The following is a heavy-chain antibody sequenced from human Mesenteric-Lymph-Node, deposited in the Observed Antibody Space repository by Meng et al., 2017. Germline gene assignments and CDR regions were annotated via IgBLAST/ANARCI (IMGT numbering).Heavy chain of an antibody. CDR3: ARDLSVGATSYFDY. Sequence: ASVKVSCKASGYTFTGYYMHWVRQAPGQGLEWMGWINPNSGGTNYAQKFQGRVTMTRDTSISTAYMELSRLRSDDTAVYYCARDLSVGATSYFDYWGQGTLVTVSS. CDR1: GYTFTGYY. J-gene: IGHJ4*02. D-gene: IGHD1-26*01. V-gene: IGHV1-2*02. CDR2: INPNSGGT.